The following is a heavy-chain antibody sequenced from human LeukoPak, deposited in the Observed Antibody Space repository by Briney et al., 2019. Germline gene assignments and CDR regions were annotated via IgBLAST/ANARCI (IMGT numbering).Heavy chain of an antibody. Sequence: ASVKVSCKASGYTFTSYDINWVRQATGQGLEWMGWMNPNSGNTGYAQKFQGRVTITRNTSISTAYMELSSLRSEDTAVYYCARRKGYCSSTSCYMTVWFDPWGQGTLVTVSS. CDR2: MNPNSGNT. V-gene: IGHV1-8*01. CDR3: ARRKGYCSSTSCYMTVWFDP. D-gene: IGHD2-2*01. J-gene: IGHJ5*02. CDR1: GYTFTSYD.